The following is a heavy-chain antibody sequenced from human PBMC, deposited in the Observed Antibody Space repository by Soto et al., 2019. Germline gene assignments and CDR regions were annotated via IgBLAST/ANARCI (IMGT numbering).Heavy chain of an antibody. CDR3: ARDAFFFRDTVVVPAAPYYYYYYMDV. V-gene: IGHV3-74*01. CDR2: INSDGSST. CDR1: GFTFSSYW. J-gene: IGHJ6*03. Sequence: EVQLVESGGGLVQPGGSLRLSCAASGFTFSSYWMHWVRQAPGKGLVWVSRINSDGSSTSYADSVKGRFTISRDNAKNTLYLQMNSLRAEDTAVYYCARDAFFFRDTVVVPAAPYYYYYYMDVWGKGTTVTVSS. D-gene: IGHD2-2*01.